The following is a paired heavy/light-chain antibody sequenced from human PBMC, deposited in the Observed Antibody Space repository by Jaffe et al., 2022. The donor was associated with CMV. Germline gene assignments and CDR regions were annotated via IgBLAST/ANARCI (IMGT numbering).Light chain of an antibody. Sequence: QSVLTQPPSVSAAPGQKVTISCSGSSSNIGNNYVSWYQQLPGTAPKLLIYENNKRPSGIPDRFSGSKSGTSATLGITGLQTGDESDYYCGTWDSSLSAEVFGGGTKLTVL. CDR3: GTWDSSLSAEV. CDR1: SSNIGNNY. CDR2: ENN. J-gene: IGLJ3*02. V-gene: IGLV1-51*02.
Heavy chain of an antibody. CDR2: ISPNSGGT. V-gene: IGHV1-2*04. Sequence: QVQLVQSGAEVKKPGASVKVSCKASGYTFTGYYVHWVRQAPGQGLEWMGWISPNSGGTKYAQKFQGWVTMTRDTSISTAYMELNRLSSDDTAMYYCARDGGLRQYSDYFDYWGQGTLVTVSS. D-gene: IGHD2-15*01. CDR1: GYTFTGYY. CDR3: ARDGGLRQYSDYFDY. J-gene: IGHJ4*02.